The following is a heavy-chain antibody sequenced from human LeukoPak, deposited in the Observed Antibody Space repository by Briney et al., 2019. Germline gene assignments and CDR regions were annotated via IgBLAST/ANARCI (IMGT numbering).Heavy chain of an antibody. CDR2: ISGSGGST. V-gene: IGHV3-23*01. J-gene: IGHJ4*02. D-gene: IGHD2-2*01. Sequence: GGSLRLSCAASGFTFSSYAMTWVRQAPGKGLEWVSGISGSGGSTYYADSVKGRFTISRDNSKNTLYLQMNSLRAEDTAVYYCAKTPEDQLPFDYWGQGTLVTVSS. CDR1: GFTFSSYA. CDR3: AKTPEDQLPFDY.